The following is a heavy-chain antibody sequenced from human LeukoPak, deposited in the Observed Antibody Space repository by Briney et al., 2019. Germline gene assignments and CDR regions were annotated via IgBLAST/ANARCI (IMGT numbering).Heavy chain of an antibody. V-gene: IGHV4-39*07. D-gene: IGHD2-15*01. CDR2: IYYSGSA. Sequence: SETLSLTCTVSGGSISSSSYYWGWIRQPPGKGLEWIGAIYYSGSAYYNPSLTSRVTISVDTSKNQFSLKLTSVTAADTAVYYCARALNPLPGTYYFDYWGQGTLVTVSS. CDR1: GGSISSSSYY. CDR3: ARALNPLPGTYYFDY. J-gene: IGHJ4*02.